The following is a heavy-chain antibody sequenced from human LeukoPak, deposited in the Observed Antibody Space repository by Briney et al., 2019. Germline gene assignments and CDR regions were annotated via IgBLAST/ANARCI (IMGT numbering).Heavy chain of an antibody. D-gene: IGHD1-26*01. Sequence: ASVKVSCKASGYTFTSYYVHWVRQAPGQGLEWMGIINPSGGSTSYAQKFQGRVTMTRDTSTSTVYMELSSLRSEDTAVYYCASVGAGIVGANDAFDIWGQGTMVTVSS. CDR3: ASVGAGIVGANDAFDI. V-gene: IGHV1-46*01. J-gene: IGHJ3*02. CDR2: INPSGGST. CDR1: GYTFTSYY.